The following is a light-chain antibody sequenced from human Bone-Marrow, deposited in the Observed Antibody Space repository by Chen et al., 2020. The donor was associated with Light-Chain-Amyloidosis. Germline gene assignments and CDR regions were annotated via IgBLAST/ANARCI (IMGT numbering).Light chain of an antibody. CDR2: GAS. CDR1: QSGSSSY. V-gene: IGKV3-20*01. Sequence: EIVLTHSPRTLSLPPGERATLPCRASQSGSSSYLAWYQQKPGQAPRLLSYGASSRATGIPDRFSGRGSGTDFTLTISRLEPEDVAVYYCQQYGSSPPYTFGQGTKLEI. CDR3: QQYGSSPPYT. J-gene: IGKJ2*01.